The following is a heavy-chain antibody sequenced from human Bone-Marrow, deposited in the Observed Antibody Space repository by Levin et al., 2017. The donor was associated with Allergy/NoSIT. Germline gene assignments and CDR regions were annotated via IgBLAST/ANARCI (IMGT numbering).Heavy chain of an antibody. CDR1: GFAFYNTW. CDR3: TLGAV. Sequence: GGSLRLSCAASGFAFYNTWMCWVRQTPGKGLEWVARIYKKSDGETTYYAAPVKGRFTISSDDSRNTLYLHMNSLKSEDTALYYCTLGAVWGQGTLVTVSS. V-gene: IGHV3-15*01. J-gene: IGHJ4*02. CDR2: IYKKSDGETT. D-gene: IGHD4-11*01.